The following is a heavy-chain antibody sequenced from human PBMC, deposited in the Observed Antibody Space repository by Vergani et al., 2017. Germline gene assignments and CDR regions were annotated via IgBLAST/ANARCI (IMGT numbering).Heavy chain of an antibody. D-gene: IGHD1-26*01. CDR2: IYYSGST. CDR1: GGSISSSSYY. Sequence: QLQLQESGPGLVKPSETLSIPCTVSGGSISSSSYYWGWIRQPPGKGLEWIGSIYYSGSTYYNPSLKSRVTISVDTSKNQFSLKLSSVTAADTAVYSCARDSGGRYYPPAFDIWGQGTRVTVSS. V-gene: IGHV4-39*07. J-gene: IGHJ3*02. CDR3: ARDSGGRYYPPAFDI.